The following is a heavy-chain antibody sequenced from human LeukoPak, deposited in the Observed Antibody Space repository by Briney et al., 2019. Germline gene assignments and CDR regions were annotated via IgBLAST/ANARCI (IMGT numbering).Heavy chain of an antibody. CDR3: ASAVPFDCSSTSCYEFYNWFDP. CDR2: INHSGST. CDR1: GGSFSGYY. D-gene: IGHD2-2*01. Sequence: SGTLSLTCAVYGGSFSGYYWSWIRQPPGKGLEWIGEINHSGSTNYNPSLKSRVTISVDTSKNQFSLKLSSVTAADTAVYYCASAVPFDCSSTSCYEFYNWFDPWGQGTLVTVSS. J-gene: IGHJ5*02. V-gene: IGHV4-34*01.